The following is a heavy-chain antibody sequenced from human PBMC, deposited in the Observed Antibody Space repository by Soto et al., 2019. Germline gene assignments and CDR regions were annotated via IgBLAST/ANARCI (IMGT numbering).Heavy chain of an antibody. CDR1: GYTFINYH. D-gene: IGHD5-12*01. CDR2: INTYNGMT. Sequence: QVQLVQSGGEVKKPGASVTVSCKASGYTFINYHITWVRQGPGQGLEWMAWINTYNGMTDYAQRFQGRVTMTRDTSTSTAYMELRNLGSDDTAVYFCAKSPRGEMATDWGQGTLVTVSS. J-gene: IGHJ4*02. CDR3: AKSPRGEMATD. V-gene: IGHV1-18*01.